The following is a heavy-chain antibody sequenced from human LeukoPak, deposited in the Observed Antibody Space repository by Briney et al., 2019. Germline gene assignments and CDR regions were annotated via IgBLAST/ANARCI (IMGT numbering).Heavy chain of an antibody. CDR2: VYYSGST. D-gene: IGHD1-26*01. V-gene: IGHV4-59*02. CDR3: ARGPRIVGATRYDY. CDR1: GGSVSGYY. Sequence: SETLSLTCVVSGGSVSGYYWGWIRQPPGRGLEWIGYVYYSGSTNYNPSFKSRITISVDTSRNQFSLQLSSVTAADTAVYYCARGPRIVGATRYDYWGQGTLVTVSS. J-gene: IGHJ4*02.